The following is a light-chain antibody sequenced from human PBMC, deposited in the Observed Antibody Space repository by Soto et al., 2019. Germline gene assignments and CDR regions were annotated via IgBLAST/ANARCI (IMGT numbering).Light chain of an antibody. V-gene: IGLV4-69*01. Sequence: QSVLTQLPSASASLGASVKLTCTLSSGHSNYAIAWHQRQPEKGPRYLMKLNRDGSHSKGDGIPNCFSGPSSGAERYLPVSSRQGHDEADYYRQIWGTGIVIFGGG. CDR1: SGHSNYA. CDR3: QIWGTGIVI. CDR2: LNRDGSH. J-gene: IGLJ2*01.